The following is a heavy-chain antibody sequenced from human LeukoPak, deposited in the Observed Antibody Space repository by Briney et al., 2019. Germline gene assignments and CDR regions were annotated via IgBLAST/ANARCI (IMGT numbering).Heavy chain of an antibody. Sequence: GGSLRLSCAASGFTFSDYYMSWIRQAPGKGLEWVSYISSSGSTVYYADSVKGRFTISRDNAKNSLYLQMNSLRAEDTAVYYCARDFAGPDVRGVKGHWFDPWGQGTLVTVSS. CDR2: ISSSGSTV. CDR3: ARDFAGPDVRGVKGHWFDP. J-gene: IGHJ5*02. V-gene: IGHV3-11*01. D-gene: IGHD3-10*02. CDR1: GFTFSDYY.